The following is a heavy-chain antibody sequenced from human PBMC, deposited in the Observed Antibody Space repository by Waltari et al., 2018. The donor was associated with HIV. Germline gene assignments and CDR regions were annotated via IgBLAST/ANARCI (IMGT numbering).Heavy chain of an antibody. CDR2: ISYDGSNK. Sequence: QVQLVESGGGVVQPGRSLRLSCAASGFTFSSYGMTWVLRAPGKGLEWVAVISYDGSNKYYADSVKGRFTISRDNSKNTLYLQMNSLRAEDTAVYYCAKEGRSGVPAATTDYWGQGTLVTVSS. J-gene: IGHJ4*02. D-gene: IGHD2-2*01. CDR3: AKEGRSGVPAATTDY. CDR1: GFTFSSYG. V-gene: IGHV3-30*18.